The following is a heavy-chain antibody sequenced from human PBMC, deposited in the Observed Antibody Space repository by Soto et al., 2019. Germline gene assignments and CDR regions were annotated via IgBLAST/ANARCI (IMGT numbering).Heavy chain of an antibody. Sequence: SETLSLTCAVYGGSFSGDYWSWIRQPPGKGLEWIGEINHSGSTNYNPSLKSRVTISVDTSKNQFPLKLSSVTAADTAVYYCARRGYYYDSSGSPLGNWGQGTLVTGSS. J-gene: IGHJ4*02. CDR2: INHSGST. V-gene: IGHV4-34*01. CDR1: GGSFSGDY. D-gene: IGHD3-22*01. CDR3: ARRGYYYDSSGSPLGN.